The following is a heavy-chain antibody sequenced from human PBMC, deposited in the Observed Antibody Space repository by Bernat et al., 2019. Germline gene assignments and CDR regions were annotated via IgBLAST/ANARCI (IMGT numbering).Heavy chain of an antibody. CDR2: VSDDGNIQ. CDR3: VRAQGPYYFDY. J-gene: IGHJ4*02. Sequence: QVQLVQSGGGVVQPGRSLRLPCAAFGFTFSNHAIHWVRQAPGKGLEWVAVVSDDGNIQYYADSVKGRFIVSRDNSKNTLYLQMNSLSPDDKAVYYCVRAQGPYYFDYWGQGAPVTVTS. V-gene: IGHV3-30-3*01. CDR1: GFTFSNHA.